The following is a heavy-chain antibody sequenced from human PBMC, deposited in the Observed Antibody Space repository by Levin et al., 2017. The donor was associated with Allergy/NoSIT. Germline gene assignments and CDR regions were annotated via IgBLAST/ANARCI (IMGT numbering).Heavy chain of an antibody. D-gene: IGHD1-14*01. CDR3: ARGPLNPADSRHGMDV. V-gene: IGHV4-30-2*01. Sequence: NASETLSLTCAVSGDSISGGGYSWSWIRQPPGKGLEWVGYIYHGGNTYYNPSLKSRVTISVDRSKNQFSLELTSVTAADTAVYYCARGPLNPADSRHGMDVWGQGTTVTVSS. J-gene: IGHJ6*02. CDR1: GDSISGGGYS. CDR2: IYHGGNT.